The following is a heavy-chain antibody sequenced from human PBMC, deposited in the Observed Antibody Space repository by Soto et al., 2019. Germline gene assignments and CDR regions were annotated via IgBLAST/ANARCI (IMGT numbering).Heavy chain of an antibody. CDR2: IYYSGST. CDR1: GGSISSGDYY. D-gene: IGHD3-10*01. V-gene: IGHV4-30-4*02. Sequence: SETLSLTCTVSGGSISSGDYYWSWIRQPPGKGLEWIGYIYYSGSTYYNPSLKSRVTISVDTSKNQFSLKLSSVTAADTAVYYCARGGTVRGVISHICFDPWGQGTLVTVSS. J-gene: IGHJ5*02. CDR3: ARGGTVRGVISHICFDP.